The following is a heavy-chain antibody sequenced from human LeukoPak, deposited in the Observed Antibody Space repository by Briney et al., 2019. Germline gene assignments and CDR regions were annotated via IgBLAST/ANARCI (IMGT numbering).Heavy chain of an antibody. CDR2: ISGSGGST. Sequence: GGSLRLSCAASGFTFSSYAMSWVRQAPGKGLEWVSAISGSGGSTYYADSVKGRFTISRDNSKNTLYLQMNSLRAEDTAVYYCAKVPVARSDFPGEFDSWGQGTLVTVSS. CDR3: AKVPVARSDFPGEFDS. V-gene: IGHV3-23*01. D-gene: IGHD3-10*01. CDR1: GFTFSSYA. J-gene: IGHJ4*02.